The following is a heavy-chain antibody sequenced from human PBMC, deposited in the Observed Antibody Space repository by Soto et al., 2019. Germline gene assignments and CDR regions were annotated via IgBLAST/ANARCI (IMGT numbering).Heavy chain of an antibody. CDR3: AKATATGGGAFEI. V-gene: IGHV3-23*01. D-gene: IGHD2-8*02. CDR1: GFICSSYD. J-gene: IGHJ3*02. CDR2: ILVGGST. Sequence: GGSLRLSCAVSGFICSSYDMSWVRQAPGKGLEWVSTILVGGSTHYEDSVKGRFTISRDTSKNTVYLQMNSLTAGDTAVYYCAKATATGGGAFEICGQGXMVTVPS.